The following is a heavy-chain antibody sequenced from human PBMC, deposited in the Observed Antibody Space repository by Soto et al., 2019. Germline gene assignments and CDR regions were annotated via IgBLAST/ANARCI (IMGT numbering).Heavy chain of an antibody. D-gene: IGHD2-2*01. CDR1: GGTFSSYS. CDR2: IIPIFGTA. J-gene: IGHJ6*02. V-gene: IGHV1-69*13. CDR3: ARFSVVVTPNYYGMDV. Sequence: GASVKVSCKPSGGTFSSYSMSWVRQAPGQGLEWMGGIIPIFGTANYAQKFQGRVTITADESTSTAYMELSSLRSEDTAVYYCARFSVVVTPNYYGMDVWGQGTTVTVSS.